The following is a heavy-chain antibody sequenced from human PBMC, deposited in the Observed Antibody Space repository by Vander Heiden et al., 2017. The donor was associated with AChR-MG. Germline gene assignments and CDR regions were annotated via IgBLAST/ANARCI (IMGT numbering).Heavy chain of an antibody. CDR1: GGSVSSDRNY. D-gene: IGHD7-27*01. Sequence: QVQLQESGPGLVKPSETLSPTCTVSGGSVSSDRNYWNWIRQPPGKGLEWIGHISSSGSTDYNPSLKSRATISVDTSKNQFSLKLSSVTAADTAMYYCAGDPNPYALYIWGQGTMVTVSS. V-gene: IGHV4-61*01. J-gene: IGHJ3*02. CDR2: ISSSGST. CDR3: AGDPNPYALYI.